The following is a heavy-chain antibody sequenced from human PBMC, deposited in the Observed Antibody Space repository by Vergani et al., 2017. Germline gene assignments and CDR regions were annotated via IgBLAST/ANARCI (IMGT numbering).Heavy chain of an antibody. J-gene: IGHJ6*03. D-gene: IGHD6-13*01. V-gene: IGHV3-23*04. CDR2: ISGSGGST. CDR1: GFTFSSYA. Sequence: VQLVESGGGVVQPGRSLRLSCAASGFTFSSYAMSWVRQAPGKGLEWVSAISGSGGSTYYADSVKGRFTISRDNAKNSLYLQMNSLRAEDTAVYYCARINLHSGYSSSWYSLEEYYYYYYMDVWGKGTTVTVSS. CDR3: ARINLHSGYSSSWYSLEEYYYYYYMDV.